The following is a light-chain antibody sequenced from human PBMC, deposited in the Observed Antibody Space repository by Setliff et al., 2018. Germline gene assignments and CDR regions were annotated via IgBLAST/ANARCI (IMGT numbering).Light chain of an antibody. V-gene: IGLV2-14*03. CDR1: SSDIGVYNY. CDR3: SSYITSGTPPHV. CDR2: DVS. J-gene: IGLJ1*01. Sequence: QSALTQAASVSGSPGQSITISCTGTSSDIGVYNYVSWYQQHPGKAPKLMIYDVSRRPSGVSNRFSGPKSGNTASLTISGLQPEDEADYYCSSYITSGTPPHVFGAGTKVTVL.